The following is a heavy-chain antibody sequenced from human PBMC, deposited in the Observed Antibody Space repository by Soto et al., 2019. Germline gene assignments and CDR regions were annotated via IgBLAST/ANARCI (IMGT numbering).Heavy chain of an antibody. CDR3: AKERLEEVGTFFEF. CDR2: ISGSGRDT. V-gene: IGHV3-23*01. Sequence: GGSLRLSCEASGFTFSNYAMSWVRQARGKVLEWVSGISGSGRDTYYADSVKGRLTISRDNAKNTLFLQMNSLRAEDAASYYCAKERLEEVGTFFEFWGHGILVTVSS. D-gene: IGHD6-13*01. J-gene: IGHJ4*01. CDR1: GFTFSNYA.